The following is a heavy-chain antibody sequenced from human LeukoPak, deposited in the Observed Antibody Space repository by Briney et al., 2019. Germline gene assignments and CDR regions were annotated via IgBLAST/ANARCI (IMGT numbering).Heavy chain of an antibody. J-gene: IGHJ4*02. Sequence: GGSLRLSCAASGFTFSSYATSWVRQAPGKGLEWVSAISGSGGSTYYADSVKGRFTISRDNSKNTLYLQMNSLRAEDTAVYYCAKDQGSIAVAGWDYWGQGTLVTVSS. CDR2: ISGSGGST. CDR1: GFTFSSYA. V-gene: IGHV3-23*01. CDR3: AKDQGSIAVAGWDY. D-gene: IGHD6-19*01.